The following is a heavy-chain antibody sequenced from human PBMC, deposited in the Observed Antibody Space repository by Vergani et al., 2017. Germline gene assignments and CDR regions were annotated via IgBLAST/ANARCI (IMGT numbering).Heavy chain of an antibody. V-gene: IGHV3-53*01. CDR1: GFTVSSNY. CDR2: IYSGGST. Sequence: EVQLVESGGGLIQPGGSLRLSCAASGFTVSSNYMSWVRQAPGKGLEWVSVIYSGGSTYYADSVKGRFTISRDNSKNTRYLQMNSLRAEDTAVYYCARDYGDYIDAFDIWGQGTMVTVSS. D-gene: IGHD4-17*01. J-gene: IGHJ3*02. CDR3: ARDYGDYIDAFDI.